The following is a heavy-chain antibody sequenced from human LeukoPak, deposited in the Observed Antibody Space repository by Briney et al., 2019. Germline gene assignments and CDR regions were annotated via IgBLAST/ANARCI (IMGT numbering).Heavy chain of an antibody. Sequence: PGGSLRLSCAASGFTFSSNWMHWVRQAPGKGLAWVSRIYYDGRRTDYADPVKGRFTISGDNAKNTLYLQMNGLRAEDSAVYYCTSSGGGGAFDIWGQGTMVTVS. CDR3: TSSGGGGAFDI. D-gene: IGHD1-26*01. J-gene: IGHJ3*02. V-gene: IGHV3-74*01. CDR1: GFTFSSNW. CDR2: IYYDGRRT.